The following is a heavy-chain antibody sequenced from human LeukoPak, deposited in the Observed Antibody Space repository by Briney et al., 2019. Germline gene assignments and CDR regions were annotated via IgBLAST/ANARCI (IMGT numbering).Heavy chain of an antibody. CDR1: GFTVSGSY. D-gene: IGHD1-26*01. Sequence: PGGSLRLSCAASGFTVSGSYMNWVRQAPGKGLEWVSVIYSGGSTHYADSVKGRFTISRDNSKNTLHLQMNSLRVEDTAMYYCARGAVGAANYDYWGQGTLVTVSS. CDR2: IYSGGST. J-gene: IGHJ4*02. CDR3: ARGAVGAANYDY. V-gene: IGHV3-53*01.